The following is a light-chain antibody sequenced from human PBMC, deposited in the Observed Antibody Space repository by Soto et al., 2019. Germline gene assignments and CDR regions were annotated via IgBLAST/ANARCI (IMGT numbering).Light chain of an antibody. CDR2: DVR. V-gene: IGLV2-14*01. Sequence: QSALTQPASVSGSPGQSIPISCTGTSSDVGGYNYVSWYQQHPGKAPKLMIYDVRNRPSGVSNRFSGSKSVNTASLTISGLQAEDEADYYCSSYTTISTYVFGTGTKVTVL. J-gene: IGLJ1*01. CDR3: SSYTTISTYV. CDR1: SSDVGGYNY.